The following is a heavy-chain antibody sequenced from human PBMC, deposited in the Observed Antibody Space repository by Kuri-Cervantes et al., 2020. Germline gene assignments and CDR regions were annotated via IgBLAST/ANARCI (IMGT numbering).Heavy chain of an antibody. J-gene: IGHJ4*02. CDR2: ISGSGGST. Sequence: ETLSLTCAASGFTFSSYAMSWVRQAPGKGLEWVSAISGSGGSTYYADSVKGRFTISRDNSKNTLYLQMNSLRAEDTAVYYCAKEEWLVPSAEDYWGQGTLVTVSS. CDR3: AKEEWLVPSAEDY. CDR1: GFTFSSYA. V-gene: IGHV3-23*01. D-gene: IGHD6-19*01.